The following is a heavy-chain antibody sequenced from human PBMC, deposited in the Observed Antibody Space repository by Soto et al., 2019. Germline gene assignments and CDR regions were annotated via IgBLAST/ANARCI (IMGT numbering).Heavy chain of an antibody. CDR3: ARARFQVLYGRPYFDS. Sequence: SETLSLTCTVSGGSITTGGSYWSWIRQHPGKGLEWIGNIYHSGNTYYNPSLKGRLTISVDTSKNHFSLMVDSVTAADTAVYYCARARFQVLYGRPYFDSWGQGTLVTVSS. J-gene: IGHJ4*02. CDR1: GGSITTGGSY. CDR2: IYHSGNT. V-gene: IGHV4-31*03. D-gene: IGHD2-2*02.